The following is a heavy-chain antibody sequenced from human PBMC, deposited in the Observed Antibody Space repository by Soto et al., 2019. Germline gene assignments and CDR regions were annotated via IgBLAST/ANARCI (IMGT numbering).Heavy chain of an antibody. Sequence: QITLNESGPAQVKPRQTLTLTCTFSGFSLTTSGVGVGWIRQSPGRAPEWLALIYWDDDKRYSPSLKSRLTITKAASKNPVVLTMADLDPADTATYYCAHRVLRTVFGLVTTTAIYFDFWGQGTPVAVSS. D-gene: IGHD3-3*01. CDR2: IYWDDDK. CDR3: AHRVLRTVFGLVTTTAIYFDF. V-gene: IGHV2-5*02. CDR1: GFSLTTSGVG. J-gene: IGHJ4*02.